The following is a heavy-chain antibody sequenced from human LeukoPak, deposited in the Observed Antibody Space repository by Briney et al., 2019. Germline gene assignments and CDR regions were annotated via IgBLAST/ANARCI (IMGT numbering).Heavy chain of an antibody. Sequence: SVTVSFEASGGTFSSYAISWVRQAPGQGLEWMGGIIPIFGTANYAQKFQGRVTITADESTSTAYMELSSLRSEDTAVYYCARGVDIVVVPAAPNWFDPWGQGTLVTVSS. J-gene: IGHJ5*02. CDR1: GGTFSSYA. CDR3: ARGVDIVVVPAAPNWFDP. V-gene: IGHV1-69*13. CDR2: IIPIFGTA. D-gene: IGHD2-2*03.